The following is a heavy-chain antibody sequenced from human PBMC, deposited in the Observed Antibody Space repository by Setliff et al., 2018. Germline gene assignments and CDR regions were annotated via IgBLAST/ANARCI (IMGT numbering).Heavy chain of an antibody. CDR1: GFSISSGYY. CDR3: ARESRYYCARALDYLDY. D-gene: IGHD3-10*01. CDR2: IFHTGAT. Sequence: PSETLSLTCTVSGFSISSGYYWGWVRQPPGKGLEWIGTIFHTGATNYNPSLGRRVSMSVDTSKNQFSLKLSSVTAADTAVYYCARESRYYCARALDYLDYWGQGTLVTVSS. V-gene: IGHV4-38-2*02. J-gene: IGHJ4*02.